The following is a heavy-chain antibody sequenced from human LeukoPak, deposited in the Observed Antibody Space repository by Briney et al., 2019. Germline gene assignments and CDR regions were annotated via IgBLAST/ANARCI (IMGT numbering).Heavy chain of an antibody. D-gene: IGHD3-3*01. CDR2: IYYSGST. V-gene: IGHV4-59*01. CDR3: ARDKSGVFDY. J-gene: IGHJ4*02. Sequence: SETLSLTCTVSGGSISSYYWSWIRQPPGKGLEWIGYIYYSGSTNYSPSLKSRVTISVDTSKNQFSLKLSSVTAADTAVYYCARDKSGVFDYWGQGTLVTVSS. CDR1: GGSISSYY.